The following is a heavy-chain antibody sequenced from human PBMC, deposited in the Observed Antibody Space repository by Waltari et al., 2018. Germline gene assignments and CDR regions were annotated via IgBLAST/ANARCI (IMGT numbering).Heavy chain of an antibody. J-gene: IGHJ4*02. D-gene: IGHD1-26*01. Sequence: QVQLQESGPGLVKPSQTLSLTCTVSGGSISSGSYYWSWIRQPAGKGLEWIGRIYTSGSTNYNPSLKSRVTISVDTSNNQFSLKLSSVTAADTAVYYCARSISGSYPDYWGQGTLVTVSS. CDR3: ARSISGSYPDY. CDR2: IYTSGST. V-gene: IGHV4-61*02. CDR1: GGSISSGSYY.